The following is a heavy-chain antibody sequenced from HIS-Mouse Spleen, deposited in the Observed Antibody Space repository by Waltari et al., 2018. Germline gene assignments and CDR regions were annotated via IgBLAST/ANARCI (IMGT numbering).Heavy chain of an antibody. CDR3: ARDSGLITIIPYGMDV. Sequence: QVQLVESGRGVVQPGRSLRLSCAASGFTFSSYCMPWVRQAPGKGLEWVAVIWYDGSNKYYADSVKGRFTISRDNSKNTLYLQMNSLRAEDTAVYYCARDSGLITIIPYGMDVWGQGTTVNVSS. D-gene: IGHD3-10*01. CDR2: IWYDGSNK. V-gene: IGHV3-33*01. CDR1: GFTFSSYC. J-gene: IGHJ6*02.